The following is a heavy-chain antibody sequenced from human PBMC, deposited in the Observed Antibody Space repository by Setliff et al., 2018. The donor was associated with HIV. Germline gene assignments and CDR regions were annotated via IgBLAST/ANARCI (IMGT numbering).Heavy chain of an antibody. V-gene: IGHV3-33*01. CDR2: K. D-gene: IGHD3-10*01. CDR1: GFTFSSYG. J-gene: IGHJ5*02. Sequence: PGGSLRLSCAASGFTFSSYGMHWVRQAPGKGLEWVAVKYYADSVKGRFTISRDNSKNTLYLQVNSLRAEDTAVYYCVRTIGNWGPGNHWGQGTLVTVS. CDR3: VRTIGNWGPGNH.